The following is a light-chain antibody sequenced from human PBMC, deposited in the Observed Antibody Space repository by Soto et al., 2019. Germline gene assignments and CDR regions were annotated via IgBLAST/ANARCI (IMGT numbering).Light chain of an antibody. J-gene: IGLJ1*01. CDR2: EVS. Sequence: HSVRTQPASGSGSPGQSITISCTGTSSDVGGYNYVSWYQQHPGKAPKLMIYEVSNRPSGVSSRFSGSKSGNTASLTISGLQAEDEADYYCSSYTTSSTRVFGPVTKVTV. V-gene: IGLV2-14*01. CDR1: SSDVGGYNY. CDR3: SSYTTSSTRV.